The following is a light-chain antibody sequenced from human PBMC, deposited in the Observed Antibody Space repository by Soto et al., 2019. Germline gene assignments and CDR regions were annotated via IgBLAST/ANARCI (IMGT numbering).Light chain of an antibody. CDR2: GIS. CDR1: QSVNSN. CDR3: QQYSKWPIT. Sequence: EIVMTQSPATLSVSPGERATLSCRASQSVNSNYLAWYQQKPGQAPRLLIYGISSRATGISDRFSGSGSGTEFTLTISSLQPEDFAIYYCQQYSKWPITFGQGTRPE. V-gene: IGKV3D-15*01. J-gene: IGKJ5*01.